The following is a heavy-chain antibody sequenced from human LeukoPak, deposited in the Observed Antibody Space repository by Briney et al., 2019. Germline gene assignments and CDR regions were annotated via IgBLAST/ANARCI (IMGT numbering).Heavy chain of an antibody. CDR1: GFTFSSYE. D-gene: IGHD3-3*01. V-gene: IGHV3-48*03. CDR2: ISSSGSTM. J-gene: IGHJ4*02. Sequence: PGGSLRLSCAASGFTFSSYEMNWVRQAPGKGLEWVSYISSSGSTMYYADSVKGRFTISRDNAKNSLYLQMNSLRVEDTAVHYCAREDYDFWSACYTAAAFDYWGQGTLVTVSS. CDR3: AREDYDFWSACYTAAAFDY.